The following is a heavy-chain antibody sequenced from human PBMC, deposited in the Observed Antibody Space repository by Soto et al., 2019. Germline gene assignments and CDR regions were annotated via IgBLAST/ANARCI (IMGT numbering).Heavy chain of an antibody. V-gene: IGHV4-4*07. CDR3: ARGAAAGADYGMDV. J-gene: IGHJ6*02. Sequence: SETLSLTCTVSGGSISSYYWSWIRQPAGQGLEWIGRIYTSGGTNYNPSLKSRVTMSVDTSKKQFSLKLSSVTAADTAVYYCARGAAAGADYGMDVRGQGTTVTVSS. CDR1: GGSISSYY. D-gene: IGHD6-13*01. CDR2: IYTSGGT.